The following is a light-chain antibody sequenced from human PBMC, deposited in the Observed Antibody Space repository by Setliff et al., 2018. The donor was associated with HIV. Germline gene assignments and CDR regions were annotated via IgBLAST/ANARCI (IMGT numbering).Light chain of an antibody. J-gene: IGLJ1*01. CDR3: AAWDDGLNAFYV. CDR1: SSDVGSYNL. Sequence: QSVLTQPASVSGSPGQSINISCTGTSSDVGSYNLVSWYQQHPGKAPKLMIYEVNKRPSGVSNRFSGSKSGTSASLAISGLQSEDEADYYCAAWDDGLNAFYVFGTGTKVTVL. V-gene: IGLV2-14*02. CDR2: EVN.